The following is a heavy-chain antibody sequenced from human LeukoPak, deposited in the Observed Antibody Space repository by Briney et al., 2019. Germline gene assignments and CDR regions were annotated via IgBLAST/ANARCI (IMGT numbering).Heavy chain of an antibody. J-gene: IGHJ4*02. CDR3: SGGSFYDY. V-gene: IGHV3-48*04. Sequence: GGSLRLSCVASGFTFSRYIMNWVRQAPGKGLEWVSYISSSSSTIHYADSVKGRFTISRDNAKNAVYLQMDSLRAEDTAVYYCSGGSFYDYWGQGNLVTVSS. D-gene: IGHD1-26*01. CDR1: GFTFSRYI. CDR2: ISSSSSTI.